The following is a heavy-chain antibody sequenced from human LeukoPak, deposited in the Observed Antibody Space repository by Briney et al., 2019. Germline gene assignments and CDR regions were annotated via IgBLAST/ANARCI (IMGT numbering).Heavy chain of an antibody. CDR2: ISAYNGNT. V-gene: IGHV1-18*01. Sequence: GASVRVSCKASGYTFTSYGISWVRQAPGQGLEWMGWISAYNGNTNYAQKLQGRVTMTTDTSTSTAYMELRSLRSDDTAVYYCARDLHRWDSSGYRWVSFDYWGQGTLVTVSS. J-gene: IGHJ4*02. CDR3: ARDLHRWDSSGYRWVSFDY. D-gene: IGHD3-22*01. CDR1: GYTFTSYG.